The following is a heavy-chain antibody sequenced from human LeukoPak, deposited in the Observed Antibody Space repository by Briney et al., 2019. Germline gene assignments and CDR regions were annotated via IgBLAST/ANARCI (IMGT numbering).Heavy chain of an antibody. Sequence: PGGSLRLSCAASGFTFSSYAMSWVRQASGKGLEWVAFIPDDGSNKYYANSVKGRLTISRDNSKNTLYLQMNSLRLEDTGLYYCAKDLWFPYYYYMDVWGKGTTVTVSS. CDR1: GFTFSSYA. CDR3: AKDLWFPYYYYMDV. D-gene: IGHD3-10*01. V-gene: IGHV3-30*02. J-gene: IGHJ6*03. CDR2: IPDDGSNK.